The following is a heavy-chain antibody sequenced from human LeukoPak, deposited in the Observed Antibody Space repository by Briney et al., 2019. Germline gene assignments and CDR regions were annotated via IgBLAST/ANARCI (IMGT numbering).Heavy chain of an antibody. D-gene: IGHD4-17*01. CDR1: GFTFSNYA. CDR2: ISYSGGDNK. Sequence: GGSLRLSCAASGFTFSNYAMHWVRQAPGKGLEWVAVISYSGGDNKYYADSVNGRFTIPRDNSKNTLFLQMNSLRPEDTAVYYCARDPTAVSNQPQYYFDFWGQGTLVTVSS. CDR3: ARDPTAVSNQPQYYFDF. J-gene: IGHJ4*02. V-gene: IGHV3-30*04.